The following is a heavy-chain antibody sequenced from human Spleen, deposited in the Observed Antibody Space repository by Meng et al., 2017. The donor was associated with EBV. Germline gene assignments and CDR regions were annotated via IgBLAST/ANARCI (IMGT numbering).Heavy chain of an antibody. J-gene: IGHJ4*02. CDR2: IKRKIDGETT. V-gene: IGHV3-15*02. CDR3: FDHAY. CDR1: GFTLINAW. Sequence: EVHLVGSGGALVKPGGYLRLSCVASGFTLINAWMSWVRQAPGKGLEWVGRIKRKIDGETTDYAAPVKGRFTISRDDSKNTVYLQMNSLKTEDTAVYYCFDHAYWGQGTLVTVSS.